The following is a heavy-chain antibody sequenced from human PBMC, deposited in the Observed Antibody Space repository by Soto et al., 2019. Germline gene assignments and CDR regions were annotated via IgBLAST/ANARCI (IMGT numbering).Heavy chain of an antibody. CDR2: ISNDGNKK. CDR3: GKDTLDCSGGDCPLYYYYGMDV. D-gene: IGHD2-21*02. J-gene: IGHJ6*02. V-gene: IGHV3-30*18. CDR1: GFTFRRYG. Sequence: QVQLVESGGGVVQPGRSLRLSCATSGFTFRRYGMHWVRQAPGKGLEWLAVISNDGNKKFFADSMKGRLTLSRDNARNTVYLQINSLRAEDTAVYFCGKDTLDCSGGDCPLYYYYGMDVWGQGTTVAGSS.